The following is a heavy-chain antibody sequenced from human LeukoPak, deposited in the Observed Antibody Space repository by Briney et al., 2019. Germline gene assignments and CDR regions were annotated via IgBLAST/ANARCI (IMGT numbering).Heavy chain of an antibody. CDR1: GFTFSSYA. CDR2: ISSNGGST. Sequence: PGGSLRLSCSASGFTFSSYAMHWVRQAPGKGLEYVSAISSNGGSTYYADSVKGRFTISRDNSKNTLYLQMSSLRAEDTAVYYCAKDLTVAGTFDWFDPWGQGTLVTVSS. J-gene: IGHJ5*02. V-gene: IGHV3-64D*06. CDR3: AKDLTVAGTFDWFDP. D-gene: IGHD6-19*01.